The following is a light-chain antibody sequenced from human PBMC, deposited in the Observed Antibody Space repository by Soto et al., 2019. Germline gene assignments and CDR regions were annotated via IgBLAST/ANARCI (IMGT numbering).Light chain of an antibody. J-gene: IGKJ1*01. Sequence: DIQMTQSPSTLSGSVGDRVTITCRASQTISSWLAWYQQKPGKAPTLLIYKASTLKSGVPSRFSGSGSGTDFTITISSLQPDDFATYYCQHYNSYSEAFGQGTKVELK. V-gene: IGKV1-5*03. CDR1: QTISSW. CDR3: QHYNSYSEA. CDR2: KAS.